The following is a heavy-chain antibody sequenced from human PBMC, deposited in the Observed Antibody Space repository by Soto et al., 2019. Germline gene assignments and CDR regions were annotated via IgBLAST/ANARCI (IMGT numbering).Heavy chain of an antibody. CDR3: ARFDTPDGGNSEVPY. CDR2: IIPIFGTA. J-gene: IGHJ4*02. Sequence: SVKVSCKASGGTFSSYAISWVRQAPGQGLEWMGGIIPIFGTANYAQKFQGRVTITADESTSTTYMELSSLRSEDTAVYYCARFDTPDGGNSEVPYWGQGTLVTVSS. D-gene: IGHD2-21*02. CDR1: GGTFSSYA. V-gene: IGHV1-69*13.